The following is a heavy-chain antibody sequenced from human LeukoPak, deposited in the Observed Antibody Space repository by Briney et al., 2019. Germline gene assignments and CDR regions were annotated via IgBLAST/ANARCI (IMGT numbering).Heavy chain of an antibody. D-gene: IGHD6-19*01. CDR2: IYYSGST. V-gene: IGHV4-59*01. J-gene: IGHJ4*02. CDR3: ARAPYSSGWWTYFDY. CDR1: GGSISSYY. Sequence: SETLSLTCTVSGGSISSYYWSWLRQPPGKGLEWVGYIYYSGSTNYNPSLKSRVTISVDTSKNQFSLKLSSVTAADTAVYYCARAPYSSGWWTYFDYWGQGTLVTVSS.